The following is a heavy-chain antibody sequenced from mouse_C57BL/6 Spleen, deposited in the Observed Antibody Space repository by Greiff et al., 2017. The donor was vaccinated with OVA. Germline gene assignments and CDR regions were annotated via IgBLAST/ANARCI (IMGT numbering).Heavy chain of an antibody. D-gene: IGHD1-1*01. CDR3: ATYGSSYGPFDY. V-gene: IGHV3-6*01. J-gene: IGHJ2*01. Sequence: EVKLQESGPGLVKPSQSLSLTCSVTGYSITSGYYWNWIRQFPGNKLEWMGYISYDGSNNYNPSLKNRISITRDTSKNQFFLKLNSVTTEDTATYYCATYGSSYGPFDYWGQGTTLTVSS. CDR2: ISYDGSN. CDR1: GYSITSGYY.